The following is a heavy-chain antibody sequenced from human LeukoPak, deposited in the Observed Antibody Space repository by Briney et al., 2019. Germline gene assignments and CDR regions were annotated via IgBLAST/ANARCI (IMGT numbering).Heavy chain of an antibody. J-gene: IGHJ6*02. CDR1: VFTFRHYY. CDR2: ISSSCSII. Sequence: GGTLRLFCAASVFTFRHYYMRWIRQASGKGLEEVSYISSSCSIIYYADSVKHRFTIPRHNAKHSLHRPMNSLSAGDTAVFHCARAVRGRDYYYGMDVWGQGTTVTVSS. CDR3: ARAVRGRDYYYGMDV. D-gene: IGHD3-10*02. V-gene: IGHV3-11*01.